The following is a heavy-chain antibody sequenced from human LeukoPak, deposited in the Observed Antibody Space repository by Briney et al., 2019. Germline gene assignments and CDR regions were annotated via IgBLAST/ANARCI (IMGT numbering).Heavy chain of an antibody. CDR3: ARDLGIAVAGNYYYYGMDV. D-gene: IGHD6-19*01. Sequence: SETLSLTCTVSGGSVSSYYWSWIRQPPGKGLEWIGYIYYSGSTNYNPSLKSRVTISVDTSKNQFSLKLSSVTAADTAVYYCARDLGIAVAGNYYYYGMDVWGKGPRSPSPQ. CDR1: GGSVSSYY. CDR2: IYYSGST. J-gene: IGHJ6*04. V-gene: IGHV4-59*02.